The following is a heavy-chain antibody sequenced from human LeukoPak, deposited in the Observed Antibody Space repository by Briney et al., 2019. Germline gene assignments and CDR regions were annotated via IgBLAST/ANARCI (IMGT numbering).Heavy chain of an antibody. D-gene: IGHD4-11*01. J-gene: IGHJ1*01. V-gene: IGHV3-7*01. CDR3: ATYSILNAREFRY. CDR1: GFTFSTYW. Sequence: PGGSLRLSCAASGFTFSTYWMTWVRQAPGKGLEWVANIKQDGSEKYYVDSVKGRFTISRDNAKNSLYLQMNSLRAEDMAVYYCATYSILNAREFRYWGQGTLVTVTS. CDR2: IKQDGSEK.